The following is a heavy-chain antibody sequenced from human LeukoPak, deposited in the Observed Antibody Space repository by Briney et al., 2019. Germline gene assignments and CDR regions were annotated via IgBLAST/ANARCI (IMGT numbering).Heavy chain of an antibody. J-gene: IGHJ3*02. V-gene: IGHV4-59*01. Sequence: SETLSLTCTVSGGSISSYYWSWIWQPPGKGLEWIGYIYYSGSTNYNPSLKSRVTISVDTSKNQFSLKLSSVTAADTAVYYCARVWGDAFDIWGQGTMVTVSS. CDR2: IYYSGST. CDR1: GGSISSYY. D-gene: IGHD3-16*01. CDR3: ARVWGDAFDI.